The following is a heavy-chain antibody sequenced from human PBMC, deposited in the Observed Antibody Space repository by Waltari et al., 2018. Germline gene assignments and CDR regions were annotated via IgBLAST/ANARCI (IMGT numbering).Heavy chain of an antibody. CDR3: ARSRGHYYDSSGYRDAFDI. CDR2: INPNSGGT. Sequence: QVQLVQSGAEVKKPGASVKVSCKASGYTFTGYYMHWVRQAPGQGLEWMGWINPNSGGTNYAQKFQGRVTMTRDTSISTAYMELSRVRSDDTAVYYCARSRGHYYDSSGYRDAFDIWGQGTMVTVSS. D-gene: IGHD3-22*01. V-gene: IGHV1-2*02. CDR1: GYTFTGYY. J-gene: IGHJ3*02.